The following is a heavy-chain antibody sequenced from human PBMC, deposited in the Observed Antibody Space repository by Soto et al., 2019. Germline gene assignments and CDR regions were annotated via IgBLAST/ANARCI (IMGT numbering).Heavy chain of an antibody. CDR2: IIPILGIA. Sequence: SVKVSCKASGGTFSSYTISWVRQAPGQGLEWMGRIIPILGIANYAQKFQGRVTITANKSTSTAYMELSSLRSEDTALYYCARDTAYDFSSSWYFDYWGQGTLVTVSS. CDR1: GGTFSSYT. V-gene: IGHV1-69*04. J-gene: IGHJ4*02. CDR3: ARDTAYDFSSSWYFDY. D-gene: IGHD6-13*01.